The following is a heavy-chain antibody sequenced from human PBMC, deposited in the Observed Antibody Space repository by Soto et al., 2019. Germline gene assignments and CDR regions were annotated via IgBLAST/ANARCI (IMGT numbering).Heavy chain of an antibody. CDR1: GFTFVIYA. CDR3: ARAGWFAEGYFDF. CDR2: INAGNGHT. D-gene: IGHD3-10*01. J-gene: IGHJ4*02. Sequence: GASVKVSCKASGFTFVIYAIHWVRQAPGQGLEWMAWINAGNGHTTYSQKFQSRVTITRDTSARTVYMELRSLRFEDTATYYCARAGWFAEGYFDFWGQGTPVTVSS. V-gene: IGHV1-3*01.